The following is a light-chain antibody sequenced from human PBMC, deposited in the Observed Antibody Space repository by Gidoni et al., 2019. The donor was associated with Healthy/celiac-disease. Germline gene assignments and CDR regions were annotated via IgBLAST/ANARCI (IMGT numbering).Light chain of an antibody. V-gene: IGKV3-11*01. J-gene: IGKJ4*01. CDR1: QSVSSY. CDR2: DAS. Sequence: EIVFTHSPATLSLSPGERATLSCRASQSVSSYVDWYQQKPGQAPRILIYDASNRATGIPARFSGSGSGTDFTLTISSLEPEDFAVYYCQQSSNWPLTFGGGTKVEIK. CDR3: QQSSNWPLT.